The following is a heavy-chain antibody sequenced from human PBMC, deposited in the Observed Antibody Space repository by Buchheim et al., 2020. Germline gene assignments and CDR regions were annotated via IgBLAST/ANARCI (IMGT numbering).Heavy chain of an antibody. V-gene: IGHV4-34*01. CDR3: AGGIVLMVYAIDY. CDR1: GGSFSGYY. J-gene: IGHJ4*02. CDR2: INHSGST. Sequence: QVQLQQWGAGLLKPSETLSLTCAVYGGSFSGYYWSWIRQPPGKGLEWIGEINHSGSTNYNQYLKSRVTISVDTSKHQFSLKLSSVTAADTAVYYCAGGIVLMVYAIDYWGQGTL. D-gene: IGHD2-8*01.